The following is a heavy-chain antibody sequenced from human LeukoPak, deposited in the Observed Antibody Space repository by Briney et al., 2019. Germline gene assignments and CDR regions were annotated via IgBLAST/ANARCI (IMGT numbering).Heavy chain of an antibody. Sequence: GGSLRLSCAASGFTFSSYAMHWVRQAPGKGLEYVSAISSNGGSTYYANSVKGRFTISRDNSKNTLYLQMGSLRAEDMAVYYCARGPVAGPQRFFDYWGQGTLVTVSS. V-gene: IGHV3-64*01. CDR1: GFTFSSYA. CDR2: ISSNGGST. CDR3: ARGPVAGPQRFFDY. D-gene: IGHD6-19*01. J-gene: IGHJ4*02.